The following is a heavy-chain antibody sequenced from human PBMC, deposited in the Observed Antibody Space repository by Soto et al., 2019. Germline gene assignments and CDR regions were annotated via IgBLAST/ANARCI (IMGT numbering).Heavy chain of an antibody. Sequence: PGGSLRLSCAASGFTFSSYGMHWVRQAPGKGLEWVAVIWYDGSNKYYADSVKGRFTISRDNSKNTLYLQMNSLRAEDTAVCYCARDLDSSGYLGYWGQGTLVTVSS. V-gene: IGHV3-33*01. D-gene: IGHD3-22*01. CDR2: IWYDGSNK. J-gene: IGHJ4*02. CDR3: ARDLDSSGYLGY. CDR1: GFTFSSYG.